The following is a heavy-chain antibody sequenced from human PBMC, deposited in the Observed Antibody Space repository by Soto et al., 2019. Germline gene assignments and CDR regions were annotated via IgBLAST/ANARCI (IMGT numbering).Heavy chain of an antibody. CDR1: GGTFSSYA. D-gene: IGHD3-22*01. CDR3: ARLGPSYYYDSSGYYDY. CDR2: IIPIFGTA. V-gene: IGHV1-69*13. J-gene: IGHJ4*02. Sequence: SVKVSCKASGGTFSSYAISWVRQAPGQGLEWMGGIIPIFGTANYAQKFQGRVTITADESTSTAYMEMSSLRSEDTAVYYFARLGPSYYYDSSGYYDYWGQGTLVTVSS.